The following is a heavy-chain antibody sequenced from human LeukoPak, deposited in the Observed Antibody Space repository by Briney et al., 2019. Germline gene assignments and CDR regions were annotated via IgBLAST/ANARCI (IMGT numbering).Heavy chain of an antibody. J-gene: IGHJ3*02. D-gene: IGHD2-2*01. Sequence: SETLSLTCTVSGGSISSYYWSWIRQPAGKGLEWIERVYFSGSTNYNPSLKSRVTMSVDTSKNQFSLNLSSVTAADTAVYYCARDLYEYQLRAAFDIWGQGTMVTVSS. V-gene: IGHV4-4*07. CDR1: GGSISSYY. CDR2: VYFSGST. CDR3: ARDLYEYQLRAAFDI.